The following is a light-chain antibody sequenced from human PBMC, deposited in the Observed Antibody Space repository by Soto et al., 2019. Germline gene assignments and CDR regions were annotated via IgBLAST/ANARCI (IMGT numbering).Light chain of an antibody. CDR1: QSVSSN. CDR3: QQYHNWRT. V-gene: IGKV3-15*01. CDR2: GAS. J-gene: IGKJ1*01. Sequence: EIVMTQSPATLSVSPGDRATLSCRASQSVSSNLGWYQQKPGQAPRLLIHGASTRAAGIPARFSGSGSGTEFTLTISSLQSEDFAVYYCQQYHNWRTFGQGTKVEIK.